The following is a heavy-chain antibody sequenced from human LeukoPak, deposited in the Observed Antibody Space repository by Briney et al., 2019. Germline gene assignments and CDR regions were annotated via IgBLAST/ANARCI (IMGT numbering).Heavy chain of an antibody. Sequence: SETLSLTCTVSGGSISSTSYYWSWIRQPPGKGLEWIGYIYYSGSTNYNPSLKSRVTISVDTSKNQFSLKLSSVTAADTAVYYCASSFYDSSGYDYWGQGTLVTVSS. CDR2: IYYSGST. J-gene: IGHJ4*02. CDR1: GGSISSTSYY. CDR3: ASSFYDSSGYDY. D-gene: IGHD3-22*01. V-gene: IGHV4-61*01.